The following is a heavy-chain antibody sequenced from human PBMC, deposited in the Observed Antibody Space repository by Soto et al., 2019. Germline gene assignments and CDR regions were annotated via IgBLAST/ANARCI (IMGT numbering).Heavy chain of an antibody. Sequence: QVQLVQSGAEEKKPGASVKVSCKASGYTFTSYAMHWVRQAPGQRLEWMGWINAGNGNTKYSQKLQGRVTITRDTSASTAYMELSSLRSEDTAVYSCARSIVVVTALDYWGQGTLVTVSS. CDR2: INAGNGNT. V-gene: IGHV1-3*05. D-gene: IGHD2-21*02. J-gene: IGHJ4*02. CDR3: ARSIVVVTALDY. CDR1: GYTFTSYA.